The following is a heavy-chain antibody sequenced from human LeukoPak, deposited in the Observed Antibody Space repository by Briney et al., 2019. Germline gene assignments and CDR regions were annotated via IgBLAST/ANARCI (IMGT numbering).Heavy chain of an antibody. D-gene: IGHD2-15*01. J-gene: IGHJ3*02. Sequence: GASVKVSCKVSGYTLTELSMHWVRQAPGKGLEWMGGFDPEDGETIYAQKFQGRVTMTEDTSTDTAYMELSSLRSEDTAVYYCATDYCSGGSCSRGGDAFDIWGQGTMVTVSS. CDR2: FDPEDGET. CDR1: GYTLTELS. V-gene: IGHV1-24*01. CDR3: ATDYCSGGSCSRGGDAFDI.